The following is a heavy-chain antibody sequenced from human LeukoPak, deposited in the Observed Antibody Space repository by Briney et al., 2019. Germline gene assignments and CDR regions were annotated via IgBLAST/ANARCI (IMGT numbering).Heavy chain of an antibody. CDR2: ISGSGGGT. J-gene: IGHJ4*02. D-gene: IGHD2-15*01. CDR3: AKDGGGYCSGGSCYPDY. CDR1: GFTFCSYA. V-gene: IGHV3-23*01. Sequence: GGSLRLSCAASGFTFCSYAMSWVRQAPGKGLEWVSAISGSGGGTYYADSVKGRFTISRDNSKNTLYLQMNSLRAEDTAVYYCAKDGGGYCSGGSCYPDYWGQGTLVTVSS.